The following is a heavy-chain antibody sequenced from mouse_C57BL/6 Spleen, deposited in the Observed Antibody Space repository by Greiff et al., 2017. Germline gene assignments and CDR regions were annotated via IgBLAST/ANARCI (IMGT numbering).Heavy chain of an antibody. V-gene: IGHV5-4*01. D-gene: IGHD2-5*01. J-gene: IGHJ4*01. CDR3: ARDLDYSNLYYYAMDY. CDR1: GFTFSSYA. CDR2: ISDGGSYT. Sequence: EVQGVESGGGLVKPGGSLKLSCAASGFTFSSYAMSWVRQTPEKRLEWVATISDGGSYTYYPDNVKGRFTISRDNAKNNLYLQMSHLKSEDTAMYYSARDLDYSNLYYYAMDYWGQGTSVTVSS.